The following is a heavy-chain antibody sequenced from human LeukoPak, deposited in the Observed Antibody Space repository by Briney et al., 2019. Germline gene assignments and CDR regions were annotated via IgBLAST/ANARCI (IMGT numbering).Heavy chain of an antibody. D-gene: IGHD3-22*01. CDR3: ATLPPSDYDSSGYYYN. V-gene: IGHV1-69*05. CDR1: GGTFSSYA. CDR2: IIPIFGTA. J-gene: IGHJ4*02. Sequence: SVKVSCKASGGTFSSYAISWVRQAPGQGLEWMGGIIPIFGTANYAQKFQGRVTITTDESTSTAYMELSSLRSEDTAVYYCATLPPSDYDSSGYYYNWGQGTLVTVSS.